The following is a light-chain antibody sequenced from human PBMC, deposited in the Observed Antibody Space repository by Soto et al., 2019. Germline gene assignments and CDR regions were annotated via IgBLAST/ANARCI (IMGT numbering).Light chain of an antibody. CDR3: QHYNSYSPLT. Sequence: DIQMTQSPSTLSASVGDRVTITCRASQSISSWLAWYQQKPGKAPKLLIYKASSLESGVPSRFRGRGSGTEFTLTLSSLQPDDFATYYCQHYNSYSPLTFGQGTKVEIK. CDR1: QSISSW. CDR2: KAS. J-gene: IGKJ1*01. V-gene: IGKV1-5*03.